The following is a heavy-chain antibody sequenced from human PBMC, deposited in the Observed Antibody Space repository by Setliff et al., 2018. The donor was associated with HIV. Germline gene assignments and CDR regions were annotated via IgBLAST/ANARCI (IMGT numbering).Heavy chain of an antibody. CDR2: MNPNSGNT. CDR1: GYTFSSYD. J-gene: IGHJ6*03. D-gene: IGHD3-22*01. CDR3: ARARRDSYDRGRRNHYYIDV. Sequence: ASVKVSCKASGYTFSSYDINWVRQATGQGLEWMGWMNPNSGNTGYAQKFQGRVTMTRDNSIRTAYMELNNLKFEDTAVYYCARARRDSYDRGRRNHYYIDVWGKGTTVTVSS. V-gene: IGHV1-8*02.